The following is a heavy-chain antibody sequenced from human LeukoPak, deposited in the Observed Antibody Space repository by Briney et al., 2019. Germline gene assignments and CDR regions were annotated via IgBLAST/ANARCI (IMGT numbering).Heavy chain of an antibody. CDR3: AKALGKIAAATYFDY. CDR1: GITLSNYG. D-gene: IGHD6-13*01. Sequence: GGSLRLSCAVSGITLSNYGMSWVRQAPGKGLEWVAGIRDSGGRTNYADSVKGRFTISRDNSKNTLYLQMNSLRAEDTAVYYCAKALGKIAAATYFDYWGQGTLVTVSS. J-gene: IGHJ4*02. V-gene: IGHV3-23*01. CDR2: IRDSGGRT.